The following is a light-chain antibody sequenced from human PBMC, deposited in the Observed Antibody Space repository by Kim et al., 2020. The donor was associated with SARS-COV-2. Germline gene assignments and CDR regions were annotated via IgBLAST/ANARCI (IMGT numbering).Light chain of an antibody. V-gene: IGKV3-20*01. J-gene: IGKJ4*01. CDR1: QRVPSGY. Sequence: TPGERATLSCRASQRVPSGYLAWYQQKPGQAPSLLIYETASRATGIPDRFGGSGSGTGFTLTITRLEPEDFAVYYCQQYGSLPLTFGGGTKVDIK. CDR3: QQYGSLPLT. CDR2: ETA.